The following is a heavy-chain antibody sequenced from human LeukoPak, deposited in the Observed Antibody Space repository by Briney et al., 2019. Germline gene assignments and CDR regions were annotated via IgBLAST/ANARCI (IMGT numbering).Heavy chain of an antibody. J-gene: IGHJ4*02. CDR2: NSGSGGST. Sequence: GGSLRLSCAASGFTFSSYAMSWVRQAPGKGLEWVSANSGSGGSTYYAGSVKGRFTISRDNSKNTLYLQMNSLRAEDTAVYYCAKTLTIFGVAACDYWGQGTLVTVSS. CDR1: GFTFSSYA. V-gene: IGHV3-23*01. CDR3: AKTLTIFGVAACDY. D-gene: IGHD3-3*01.